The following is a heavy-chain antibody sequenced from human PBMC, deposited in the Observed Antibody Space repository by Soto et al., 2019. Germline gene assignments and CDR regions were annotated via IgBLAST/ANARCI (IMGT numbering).Heavy chain of an antibody. CDR1: GYSINIGYY. V-gene: IGHV4-38-2*02. J-gene: IGHJ4*02. CDR2: IRHSGNS. CDR3: ARDRYTGTYGHFDS. Sequence: ASETLSLTCTVSGYSINIGYYWAWIRQPPGKGLEWIGSIRHSGNSNSNPSLKSRVTISVDTSKNQFSLKLSSVTAADTAVYYCARDRYTGTYGHFDSWGQGTLVTVSS. D-gene: IGHD1-26*01.